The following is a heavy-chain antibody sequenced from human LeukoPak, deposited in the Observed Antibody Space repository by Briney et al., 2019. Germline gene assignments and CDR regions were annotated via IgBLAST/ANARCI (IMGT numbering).Heavy chain of an antibody. CDR1: GGSISSSSYY. CDR3: AREGDDFWSGYYRHNWFDP. Sequence: KPSETLSLTCTVSGGSISSSSYYWGWIRQPPGKGLEWIGSIYYSGSTYYNPSLKSRVTISVDTSKNQFSLKLSSATAADTAVYYCAREGDDFWSGYYRHNWFDPWGQGTLVTVSS. D-gene: IGHD3-3*01. CDR2: IYYSGST. V-gene: IGHV4-39*02. J-gene: IGHJ5*02.